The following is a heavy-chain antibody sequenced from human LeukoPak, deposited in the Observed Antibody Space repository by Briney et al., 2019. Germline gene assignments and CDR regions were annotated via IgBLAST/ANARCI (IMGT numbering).Heavy chain of an antibody. J-gene: IGHJ4*02. CDR1: GFTFSDYY. CDR2: ITRSGNNI. D-gene: IGHD5-18*01. CDR3: ARDRIQLWPSPDY. V-gene: IGHV3-11*04. Sequence: GGSLRLSCAASGFTFSDYYMSWIRQAPGKGLEWVSYITRSGNNIYYADSVKGRFTVSRDNAKNSLYLQMNSLRAEDTAVYYCARDRIQLWPSPDYWGQGTLVTVSS.